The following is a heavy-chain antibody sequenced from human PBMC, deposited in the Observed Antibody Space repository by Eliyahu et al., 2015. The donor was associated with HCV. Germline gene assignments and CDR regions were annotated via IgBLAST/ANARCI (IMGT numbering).Heavy chain of an antibody. V-gene: IGHV3-15*01. CDR2: IYSKSDGGTI. CDR3: ATEALGGMHD. J-gene: IGHJ6*02. CDR1: GFGFINAW. Sequence: EVQLVESGGGLVKPGGSLTLSCAASGFGFINAWXSWVRQAPGKGLEWVARIYSKSDGGTIDYAAPVKGRFTFSRDDSKNMVYLXMNSLRSEDTAVYYCATEALGGMHDWGQGTTVTVSS.